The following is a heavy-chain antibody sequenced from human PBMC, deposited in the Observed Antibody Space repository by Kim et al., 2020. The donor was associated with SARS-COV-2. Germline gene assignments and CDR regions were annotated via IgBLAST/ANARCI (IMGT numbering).Heavy chain of an antibody. CDR1: GFTFSTYW. V-gene: IGHV3-7*01. CDR3: ARVLGEGIVVVPGAQNFDY. CDR2: IKQDGSEK. J-gene: IGHJ4*02. D-gene: IGHD2-2*01. Sequence: GGSLRLSCAASGFTFSTYWMSWVRQAPGKGLEWVANIKQDGSEKYYVDSVKGRFTISRDNAKNSLYLQMNSLRAEDTAVYYCARVLGEGIVVVPGAQNFDYWGQGTLVTVSS.